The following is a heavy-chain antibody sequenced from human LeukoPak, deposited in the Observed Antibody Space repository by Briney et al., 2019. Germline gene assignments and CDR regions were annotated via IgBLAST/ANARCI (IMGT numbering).Heavy chain of an antibody. CDR3: ARDFQDPYYYDSSGYKADAFDI. CDR2: IYYRGST. V-gene: IGHV4-59*01. J-gene: IGHJ3*02. D-gene: IGHD3-22*01. Sequence: SETLSLTCTVSGGSISSYYWSWIRQPPGKGLEWIGYIYYRGSTTYNPSLKSRVTISVDTSKNHFSLKLSSVTAADTAVYYYARDFQDPYYYDSSGYKADAFDIWGQGTMVTVSS. CDR1: GGSISSYY.